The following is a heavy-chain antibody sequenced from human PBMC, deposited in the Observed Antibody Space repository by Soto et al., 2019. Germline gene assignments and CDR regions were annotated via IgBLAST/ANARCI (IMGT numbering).Heavy chain of an antibody. J-gene: IGHJ4*02. CDR2: IGAAGDT. Sequence: GGSLRLPFEPSEFPFSGFNIHWVPKPTGKGLEWVSTIGAAGDTYYAVSVKGRFTISRDNAKNSLSLQMNSLRAGDTAVYFCARGQEVGAHFFDSWGQGTQVTVSS. V-gene: IGHV3-13*01. CDR3: ARGQEVGAHFFDS. CDR1: EFPFSGFN. D-gene: IGHD2-15*01.